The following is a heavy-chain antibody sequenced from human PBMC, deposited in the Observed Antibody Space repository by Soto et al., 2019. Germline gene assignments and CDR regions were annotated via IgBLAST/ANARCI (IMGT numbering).Heavy chain of an antibody. J-gene: IGHJ6*02. CDR1: GFTFSGSA. V-gene: IGHV3-73*02. CDR3: TADTAMTNYGMDV. CDR2: IRSKANSYAT. D-gene: IGHD5-18*01. Sequence: EVQLVESGGGLVQPGGSLKLSCAASGFTFSGSAMHWVRQASGKGLEWVGRIRSKANSYATAYAASVKGRFTISRADSNNTAYLQMNSLKNKDTHVYYCTADTAMTNYGMDVWGQGTTVTVS.